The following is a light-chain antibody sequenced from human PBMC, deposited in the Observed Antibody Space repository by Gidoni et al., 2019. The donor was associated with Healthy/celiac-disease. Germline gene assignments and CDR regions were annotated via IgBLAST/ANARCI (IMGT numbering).Light chain of an antibody. Sequence: DIQMTQSPSSVSASVGDRVTITCRASPGISSWLAWYQQKPGKATKHLIYAASSLQSGVPSRFSGSGSGTDFTLTISSLQPEDFATYYCQQANSFPLTFGPGTKVDIK. CDR3: QQANSFPLT. V-gene: IGKV1-12*01. CDR1: PGISSW. CDR2: AAS. J-gene: IGKJ3*01.